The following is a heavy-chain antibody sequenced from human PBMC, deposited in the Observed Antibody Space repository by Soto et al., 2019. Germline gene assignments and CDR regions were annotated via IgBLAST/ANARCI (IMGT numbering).Heavy chain of an antibody. D-gene: IGHD4-4*01. CDR3: ARLGKDFSNSYYLGMDV. Sequence: PSETLSLTCSASGGSISSTSYYWAWIRQPPGKGLEWIGNLYYSGTTYYNPSLKSRLTMSVDPSKNQFSLNLSSVTAADTAVYYCARLGKDFSNSYYLGMDVWGQGTTVTVSS. CDR2: LYYSGTT. J-gene: IGHJ6*02. CDR1: GGSISSTSYY. V-gene: IGHV4-39*01.